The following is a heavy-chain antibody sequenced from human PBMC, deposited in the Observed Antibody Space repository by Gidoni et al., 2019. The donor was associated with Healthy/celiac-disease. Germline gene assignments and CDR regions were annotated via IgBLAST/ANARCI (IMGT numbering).Heavy chain of an antibody. D-gene: IGHD3-22*01. CDR1: GFTFSSYA. CDR3: AKGQPLYYYDSSGYYDYFDY. V-gene: IGHV3-23*04. Sequence: EVQLVESGGGLVKPGGSLRLSCAASGFTFSSYAMSWVRQAPGKGLEWVSAISGSGGSTYYADSVKGRFTISRDNSKNTLYLQMNSLRAEDTAVYYCAKGQPLYYYDSSGYYDYFDYWGQGTLVTVSS. CDR2: ISGSGGST. J-gene: IGHJ4*02.